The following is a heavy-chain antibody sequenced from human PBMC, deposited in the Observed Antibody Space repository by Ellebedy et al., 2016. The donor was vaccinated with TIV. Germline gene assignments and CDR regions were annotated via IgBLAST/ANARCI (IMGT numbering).Heavy chain of an antibody. CDR3: ATASDSSGWYSRDY. CDR2: IIPIFGTA. Sequence: SVKVSXXAFGYTFTEQYMHWVRQAPGQGLEWMGGIIPIFGTANYAQKFQGRVTITADESTSTAYMELSSLRSEDTAVYYCATASDSSGWYSRDYWGQGTLVTVSS. CDR1: GYTFTEQY. J-gene: IGHJ4*02. D-gene: IGHD6-19*01. V-gene: IGHV1-69*13.